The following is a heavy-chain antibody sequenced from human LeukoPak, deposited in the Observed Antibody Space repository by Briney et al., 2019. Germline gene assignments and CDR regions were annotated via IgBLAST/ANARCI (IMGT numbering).Heavy chain of an antibody. CDR1: GGTFSSYA. D-gene: IGHD1-1*01. CDR3: AGVGSNWNPYGPYYFDY. Sequence: GASVKVSCKASGGTFSSYAISWVRQAPGQGLEWMGGIIPIFGTANYAQKFQGRVTITADESTSTAYMELSSLRSEDTAVYYCAGVGSNWNPYGPYYFDYWGQGTLVTVSS. V-gene: IGHV1-69*13. CDR2: IIPIFGTA. J-gene: IGHJ4*02.